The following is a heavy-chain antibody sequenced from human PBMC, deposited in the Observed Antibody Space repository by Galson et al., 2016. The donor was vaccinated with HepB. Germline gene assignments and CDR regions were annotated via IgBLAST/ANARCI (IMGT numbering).Heavy chain of an antibody. J-gene: IGHJ4*02. CDR2: XYHXGXS. D-gene: IGHD1-26*01. CDR1: GGSISNTIYY. V-gene: IGHV4-39*01. CDR3: ASHKGWSYQNFDY. Sequence: LSLTCTVSGGSISNTIYYWGWIRQPPGKGXXXIGXXYHXGXSYXXXSLKSRVTISVDTSKNQFSRKLSSMTAADTAVYYCASHKGWSYQNFDYWGQGTLVTVSS.